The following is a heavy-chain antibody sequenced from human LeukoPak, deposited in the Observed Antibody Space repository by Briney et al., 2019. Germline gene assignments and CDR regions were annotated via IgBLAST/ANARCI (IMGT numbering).Heavy chain of an antibody. Sequence: ASVKASCKASGYTFTSYAISWVRQAPGQGLEGMGWISAYNGNTNYAQKLQGRVTITTDTSTSTAYMELRSLRSADTAVYYCPSVALRGSYKDYYYYYMDVWGKGTTVTISS. D-gene: IGHD1-26*01. V-gene: IGHV1-18*01. J-gene: IGHJ6*03. CDR3: PSVALRGSYKDYYYYYMDV. CDR2: ISAYNGNT. CDR1: GYTFTSYA.